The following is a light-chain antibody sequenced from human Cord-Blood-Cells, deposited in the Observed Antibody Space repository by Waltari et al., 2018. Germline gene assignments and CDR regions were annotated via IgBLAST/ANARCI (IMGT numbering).Light chain of an antibody. J-gene: IGLJ7*01. CDR3: AAWDDSLSGAV. CDR2: RNN. CDR1: SSTIGSNY. Sequence: QSVLTQPPSASGTPGQRVTISCSGSSSTIGSNYVYWYQQLPGTAPKLLIYRNNQRPSGGPDRFSGSKSGTSASLAISGLRSEDDADYYCAAWDDSLSGAVFGGGTQLTVL. V-gene: IGLV1-47*01.